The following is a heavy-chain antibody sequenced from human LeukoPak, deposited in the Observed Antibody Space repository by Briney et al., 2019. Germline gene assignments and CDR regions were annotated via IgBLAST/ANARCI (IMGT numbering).Heavy chain of an antibody. V-gene: IGHV3-23*01. J-gene: IGHJ6*03. D-gene: IGHD3-10*01. Sequence: GGSLRLSCAASGFTFSSYSMNWVRQAPGKGLEWVSAISGSGGSTYYADSVKGRFTISRDNSKNTLCLQMNSLRAEDTAVYYCAKATDYYGSGRAHYYYMDVWGKGTTVTVSS. CDR1: GFTFSSYS. CDR3: AKATDYYGSGRAHYYYMDV. CDR2: ISGSGGST.